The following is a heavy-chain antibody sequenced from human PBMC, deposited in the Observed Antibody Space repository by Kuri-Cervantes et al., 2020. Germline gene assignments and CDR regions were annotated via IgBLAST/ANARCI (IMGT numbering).Heavy chain of an antibody. CDR1: GFTFSSYW. J-gene: IGHJ4*02. D-gene: IGHD2-2*01. V-gene: IGHV3-7*01. CDR3: ARESQLLFCFDY. Sequence: GESLKISCAASGFTFSSYWMSWVRQAPGKGLEWVANIKQDGSEKYYVDSVKGRFTISRDNAKNSLYLQMNSLRAEDTAVYYCARESQLLFCFDYWGQGTLVTSPQ. CDR2: IKQDGSEK.